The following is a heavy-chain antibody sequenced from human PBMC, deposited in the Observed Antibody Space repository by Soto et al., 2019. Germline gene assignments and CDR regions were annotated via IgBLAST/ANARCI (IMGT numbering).Heavy chain of an antibody. V-gene: IGHV1-69*01. D-gene: IGHD2-21*01. CDR2: IIPIFGTA. Sequence: QVPLVQSGAEVKKPGSSVKVSCKDSGGTFSSYAISWVRQAPGQGLEWMGGIIPIFGTANYAQKFQGRVTITADESTSTAYMELSSLRSEDTAVYYCARGGETPLPYYYYYGMDVWGQGTTVTVAS. J-gene: IGHJ6*02. CDR3: ARGGETPLPYYYYYGMDV. CDR1: GGTFSSYA.